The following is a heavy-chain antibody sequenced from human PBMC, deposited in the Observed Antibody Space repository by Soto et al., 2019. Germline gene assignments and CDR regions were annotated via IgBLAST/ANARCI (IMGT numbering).Heavy chain of an antibody. CDR3: ASDLAVVADTPHFDY. J-gene: IGHJ4*02. Sequence: QVQLVESGGGVVQPGRSLRLSCAASGFTFSSYAMHWVRQAPGKGLEWVAGISYDGSNKYYADSVKGRFTISRDNSKNTLYLQMNSLIAEDTAVYYCASDLAVVADTPHFDYWCQVSLVTVSS. D-gene: IGHD2-15*01. CDR1: GFTFSSYA. CDR2: ISYDGSNK. V-gene: IGHV3-30-3*01.